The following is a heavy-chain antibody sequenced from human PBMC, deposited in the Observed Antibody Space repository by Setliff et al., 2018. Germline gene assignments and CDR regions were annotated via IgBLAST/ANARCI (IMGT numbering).Heavy chain of an antibody. Sequence: SETLSLTCTVSGGSISSGSYYWSWIRQPAGKGLAWIGRIYTSGSTNYNPSLKSRVTISVDTSKNQFSLKLSSVTAADTAVYYCARDVVDRFSSSWYPPTYFDSWGQGILVTVSS. V-gene: IGHV4-61*02. CDR2: IYTSGST. D-gene: IGHD6-13*01. CDR1: GGSISSGSYY. CDR3: ARDVVDRFSSSWYPPTYFDS. J-gene: IGHJ4*02.